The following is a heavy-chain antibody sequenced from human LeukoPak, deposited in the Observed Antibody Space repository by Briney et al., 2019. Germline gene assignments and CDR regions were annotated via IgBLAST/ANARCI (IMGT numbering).Heavy chain of an antibody. V-gene: IGHV4-4*07. CDR2: IYTSGST. J-gene: IGHJ4*02. CDR3: ARDGNWNYAGYFDY. CDR1: GGSISSYY. Sequence: PSETLSLTCTVSGGSISSYYWSWIRQPAGKGLEWIGRIYTSGSTNYNPSLKSRVTMSIDTSKNQFSLKLSSVTAADTAVYYCARDGNWNYAGYFDYRGQGTLVTVSS. D-gene: IGHD1-7*01.